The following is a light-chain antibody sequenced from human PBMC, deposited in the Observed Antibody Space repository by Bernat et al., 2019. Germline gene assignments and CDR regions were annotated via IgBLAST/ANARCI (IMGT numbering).Light chain of an antibody. CDR1: QSVSSN. CDR2: GAS. V-gene: IGKV3-15*01. CDR3: QQSYSTLSLIS. Sequence: IVMTQSPATLSVSPGERATLSCRASQSVSSNLAWYQQKPGQAPRLLFYGASTRATSIPARFSGSGSGTDFTLTISGLQPEDFATYYCQQSYSTLSLISFGPGTKVDF. J-gene: IGKJ3*01.